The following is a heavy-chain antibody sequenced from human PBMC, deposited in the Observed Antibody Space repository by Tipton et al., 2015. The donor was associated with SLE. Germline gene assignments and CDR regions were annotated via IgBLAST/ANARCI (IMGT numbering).Heavy chain of an antibody. V-gene: IGHV4-59*11. Sequence: LRLSCSVSGDSMSNHYWSWIRQSPGKGLEWIGYIYYSGNSDYNPSLKSRVTMSIDTSKKQFSMKLHSVTAADTALYYCAREYYGFWSGYQTRYYYFDYWGQGTQITVSS. CDR3: AREYYGFWSGYQTRYYYFDY. CDR2: IYYSGNS. J-gene: IGHJ4*02. CDR1: GDSMSNHY. D-gene: IGHD3-3*01.